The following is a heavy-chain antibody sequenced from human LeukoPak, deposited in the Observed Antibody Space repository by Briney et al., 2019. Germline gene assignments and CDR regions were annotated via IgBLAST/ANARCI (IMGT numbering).Heavy chain of an antibody. Sequence: PGGSLRLSCAASGFTFSSYAMSWVRQAPGRGLEWVSAISGSGGSTYYADSVKGRFAISRDNSKNTLYLQMNSLRAEDTAVYYCAKFFRYQLLSGGFDYWGQGTLVTVSS. D-gene: IGHD2-2*01. V-gene: IGHV3-23*01. CDR2: ISGSGGST. CDR1: GFTFSSYA. J-gene: IGHJ4*02. CDR3: AKFFRYQLLSGGFDY.